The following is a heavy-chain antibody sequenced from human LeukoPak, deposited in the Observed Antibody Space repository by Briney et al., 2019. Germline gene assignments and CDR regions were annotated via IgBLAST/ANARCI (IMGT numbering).Heavy chain of an antibody. Sequence: SETLSLTCTVSGGSISSYYWSWIRQPPGKGLEWIGSIYYSGSTYYNPSLKSRVTISVDTSKNQFSLKLSSVTAADTAVYYCARQNGILLWFGELSSWFDPWGQGTLVTVSS. CDR2: IYYSGST. V-gene: IGHV4-59*05. J-gene: IGHJ5*02. CDR1: GGSISSYY. D-gene: IGHD3-10*01. CDR3: ARQNGILLWFGELSSWFDP.